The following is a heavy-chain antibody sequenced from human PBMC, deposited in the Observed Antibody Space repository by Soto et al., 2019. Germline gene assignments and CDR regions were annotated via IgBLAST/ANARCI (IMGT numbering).Heavy chain of an antibody. CDR2: IYYSGST. CDR3: ARQQYYDYIWGSYPPYYFDY. V-gene: IGHV4-39*01. CDR1: GGSISSSSYY. Sequence: SETLSLTCTVSGGSISSSSYYWGWIRQPPGKGLEWIGSIYYSGSTYYNPSLKSRVTISVDTSKNQFSLKLSSVTAADTAVYYCARQQYYDYIWGSYPPYYFDYWGQGTLVTVSS. J-gene: IGHJ4*02. D-gene: IGHD3-16*02.